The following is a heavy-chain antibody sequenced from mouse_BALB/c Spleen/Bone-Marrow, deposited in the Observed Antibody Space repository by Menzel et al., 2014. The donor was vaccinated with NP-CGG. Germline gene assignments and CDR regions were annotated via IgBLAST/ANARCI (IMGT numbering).Heavy chain of an antibody. D-gene: IGHD1-1*01. V-gene: IGHV5-17*02. Sequence: EVNVVESGGGLVQPGGSRKLSCAASGFTFSSFGMHWVRRAPEKGLEWVAYISSGSSTIYYGDTVMGRFTISRDNPKNTLFLQMTSLRSEDTATYYCVRSGSSSGYFDYWGQGTTLTVSS. J-gene: IGHJ2*01. CDR3: VRSGSSSGYFDY. CDR2: ISSGSSTI. CDR1: GFTFSSFG.